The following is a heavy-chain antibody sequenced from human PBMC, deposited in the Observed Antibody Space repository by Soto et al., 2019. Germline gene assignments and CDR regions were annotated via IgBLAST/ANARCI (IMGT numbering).Heavy chain of an antibody. CDR2: INAGNGNT. V-gene: IGHV1-3*01. Sequence: ASVKVSCKASGYTFTSYAMHCVRQAPGQMLEWMGWINAGNGNTKYSQKFQGRVTITRDASASTAYMELSSLRSEDTAVYYCARDSRSYDILTGYWWFDPWGQGTLVTVSS. D-gene: IGHD3-9*01. CDR3: ARDSRSYDILTGYWWFDP. J-gene: IGHJ5*02. CDR1: GYTFTSYA.